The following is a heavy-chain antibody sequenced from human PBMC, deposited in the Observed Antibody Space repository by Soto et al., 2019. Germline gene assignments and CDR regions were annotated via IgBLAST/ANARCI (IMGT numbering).Heavy chain of an antibody. J-gene: IGHJ6*02. CDR3: ARERKVTMVRGVIDYGMDV. CDR1: GGSISSGGYS. Sequence: LSLTCAVSGGSISSGGYSWSWIRQPPGKGLEWIGYIYHSGSTYYNPSLKSRVTISVDRSKNQFSLKLSSVTAADTAVYYCARERKVTMVRGVIDYGMDVWGQGTTVTVSS. CDR2: IYHSGST. D-gene: IGHD3-10*01. V-gene: IGHV4-30-2*01.